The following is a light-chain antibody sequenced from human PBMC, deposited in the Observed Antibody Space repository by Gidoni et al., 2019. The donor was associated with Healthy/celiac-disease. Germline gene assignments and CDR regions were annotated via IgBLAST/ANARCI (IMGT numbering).Light chain of an antibody. CDR2: DVS. V-gene: IGLV2-14*01. CDR1: SSDAGCYNY. Sequence: QSALTQPASVSGSPGQSITISCTGTSSDAGCYNYVSWYQQHPGKAPKLMRYDVSNRPSGVSNRFSGSKSGNTSSLTISGLQAEDEADYYCSSYTSSSTWVFGGGTKLTVL. J-gene: IGLJ3*02. CDR3: SSYTSSSTWV.